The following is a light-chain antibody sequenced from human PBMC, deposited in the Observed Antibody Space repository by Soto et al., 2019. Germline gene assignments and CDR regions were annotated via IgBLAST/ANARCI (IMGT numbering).Light chain of an antibody. V-gene: IGKV1-5*03. CDR1: QSISTW. Sequence: DIQMTQSPSTLSASVGDRVTITCWASQSISTWLAWYQQKPGKAPKLLIYKASSLEGGVPSRFGGSGSGTLFNITISSLHPDDFATYYCQQYNTYPLTFGGGTTVDIK. CDR2: KAS. J-gene: IGKJ4*01. CDR3: QQYNTYPLT.